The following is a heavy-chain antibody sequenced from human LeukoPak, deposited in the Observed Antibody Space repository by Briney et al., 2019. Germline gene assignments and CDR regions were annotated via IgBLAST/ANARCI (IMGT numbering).Heavy chain of an antibody. CDR1: GYTFTSYY. V-gene: IGHV1-46*01. D-gene: IGHD4-11*01. J-gene: IGHJ4*02. CDR3: ARDLTVTTAQYYFDY. Sequence: ASVKVSCKASGYTFTSYYMHWVRQAPGQGLEWMEIINPSGGSTSYAQKFQGRVTMTRDMSTSTVYMELSSLRSEDTAVYYCARDLTVTTAQYYFDYWGQGTLVTVSS. CDR2: INPSGGST.